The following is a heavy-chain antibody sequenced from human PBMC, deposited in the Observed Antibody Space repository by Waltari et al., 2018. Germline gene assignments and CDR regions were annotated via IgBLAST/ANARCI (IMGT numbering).Heavy chain of an antibody. J-gene: IGHJ4*02. D-gene: IGHD2-21*02. V-gene: IGHV3-11*01. CDR2: SSNSGSRT. Sequence: QVHLVESGGGSVKPGGSMRLHCAASGFSLRDYYMTWIRQAPGKGLEWISHSSNSGSRTYYADSVKGRFTISRDNAKSSVFLQMDSLRADDTAVYYCARGDMWGLDDLEYWGQGALVTVSP. CDR1: GFSLRDYY. CDR3: ARGDMWGLDDLEY.